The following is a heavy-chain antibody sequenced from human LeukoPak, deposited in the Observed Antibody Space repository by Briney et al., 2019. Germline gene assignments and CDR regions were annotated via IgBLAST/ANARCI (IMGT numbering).Heavy chain of an antibody. V-gene: IGHV3-33*01. Sequence: GGSLRLSCAASGFTFSSYGMHWVRQAPGKGLEWVAVIWYDGSNKYYADSVKGRFTISRDNSKNTLYLQMNSLRAEDTAMYYCARGDDSGYYNYFDYWGQGALVTVSS. CDR1: GFTFSSYG. D-gene: IGHD3-3*01. J-gene: IGHJ4*02. CDR2: IWYDGSNK. CDR3: ARGDDSGYYNYFDY.